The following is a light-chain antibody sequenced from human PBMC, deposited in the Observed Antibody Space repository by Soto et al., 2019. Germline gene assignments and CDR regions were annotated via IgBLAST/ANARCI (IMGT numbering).Light chain of an antibody. CDR3: QQYLHDPLT. V-gene: IGKV4-1*01. Sequence: DVVMTQSPDSLAVSLGERATINWKSSQSIFSTSHNKNFLAWYQQKSGQPPKLLINWASTRESGVPDRFSGSGSETDFTLTISSLQAEDVAVYYCQQYLHDPLTFGPGTNVDI. J-gene: IGKJ3*01. CDR1: QSIFSTSHNKNF. CDR2: WAS.